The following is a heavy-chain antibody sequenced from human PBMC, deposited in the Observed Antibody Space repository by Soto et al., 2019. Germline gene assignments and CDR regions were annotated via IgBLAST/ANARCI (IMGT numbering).Heavy chain of an antibody. D-gene: IGHD1-26*01. V-gene: IGHV4-31*03. CDR2: IYYSGST. CDR3: ARERGVGPSSRWVSFDY. Sequence: QVQLQESGPGLVKPSQTLSLTCTVSGGSISSGGYYWSWIRQHPGKGLEWIGYIYYSGSTYYNPSLKSRVTISVDTSKNQFSLKLSSVTAADTAVYYCARERGVGPSSRWVSFDYWGQGTLVTVSS. J-gene: IGHJ4*02. CDR1: GGSISSGGYY.